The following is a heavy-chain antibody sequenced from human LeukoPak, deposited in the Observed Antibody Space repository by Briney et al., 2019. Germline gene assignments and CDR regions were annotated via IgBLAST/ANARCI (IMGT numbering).Heavy chain of an antibody. V-gene: IGHV3-21*06. CDR1: GLTFSTSG. D-gene: IGHD1-14*01. CDR2: IGPTGSDR. CDR3: ATETNGRHYDY. Sequence: GGSLRLSCTASGLTFSTSGFNWVRQAPGKGRGWVASIGPTGSDRYHADSIKGRFTISRDNANNFLYLQMNSLRAEDTAVYYCATETNGRHYDYWGQGTLLTVSS. J-gene: IGHJ4*02.